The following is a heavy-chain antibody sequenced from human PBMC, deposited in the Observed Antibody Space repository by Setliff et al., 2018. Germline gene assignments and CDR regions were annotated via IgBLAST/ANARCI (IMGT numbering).Heavy chain of an antibody. J-gene: IGHJ4*02. CDR3: ARGGTFRYFDY. V-gene: IGHV4-59*01. CDR2: VYHSGTA. Sequence: SETLSLTCTVSGGSLGTYYWTLIRQPPGKGLEWIAPVYHSGTACYSPSLKSRVTMPVDTSKNQFSLKLRSVTAADTAVYFCARGGTFRYFDYWGQGTPVTVSS. CDR1: GGSLGTYY. D-gene: IGHD3-16*01.